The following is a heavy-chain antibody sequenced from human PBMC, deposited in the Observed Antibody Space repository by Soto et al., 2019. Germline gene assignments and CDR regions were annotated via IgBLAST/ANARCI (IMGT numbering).Heavy chain of an antibody. J-gene: IGHJ4*02. V-gene: IGHV4-34*01. D-gene: IGHD1-1*01. Sequence: SETLSLTCAVYVGSFSGYYWSWIRQPPGKGLEWIGEINHSGSTNYNPSLKSRVTISVDTSKNQFSLKLSSVTAADTAIYYCARSGDNYNLLDYWGQGTPVTVSS. CDR1: VGSFSGYY. CDR2: INHSGST. CDR3: ARSGDNYNLLDY.